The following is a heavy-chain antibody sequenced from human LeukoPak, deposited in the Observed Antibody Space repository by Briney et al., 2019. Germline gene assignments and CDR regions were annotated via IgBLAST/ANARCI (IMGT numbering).Heavy chain of an antibody. CDR1: GFTFSSYA. J-gene: IGHJ4*02. Sequence: GGSLRLSCAASGFTFSSYAMSWVRQAPGKGLEWVSAISGSGGSTYYADSVKGRFTISRDNSKNTLYLQMNSLRAEDTAVYYCAKVMVGVSNRGGSLPRRGLSGYYFDYWGQGTLVTVSS. D-gene: IGHD5-24*01. CDR2: ISGSGGST. CDR3: AKVMVGVSNRGGSLPRRGLSGYYFDY. V-gene: IGHV3-23*01.